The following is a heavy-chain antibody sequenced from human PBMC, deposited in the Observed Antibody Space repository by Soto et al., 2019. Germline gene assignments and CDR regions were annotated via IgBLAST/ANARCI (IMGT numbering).Heavy chain of an antibody. CDR1: GYSFTSYW. D-gene: IGHD5-12*01. V-gene: IGHV5-51*01. CDR3: ARHGLYSGLYYYGMDV. CDR2: IYPGDSDT. Sequence: PGESLKISCKGSGYSFTSYWIGWVRQMPGKGLEWMGIIYPGDSDTRYSPSFQGQVTISADKSISTAYLQWSSLKASDTAMYYCARHGLYSGLYYYGMDVWGQGTTVTVSS. J-gene: IGHJ6*02.